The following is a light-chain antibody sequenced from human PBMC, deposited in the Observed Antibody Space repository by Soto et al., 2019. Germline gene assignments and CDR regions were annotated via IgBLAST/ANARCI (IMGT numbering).Light chain of an antibody. J-gene: IGKJ4*02. Sequence: EIVLTQSPDTLSLSPGERATLSCRASPSVTSKYLAWYQQKPGQAPRLLIHGASNRATGIPDRFSGSGSGTDFTLTISRLEPEDFALYYCQQYGSSVQFGGGTKVEIK. V-gene: IGKV3-20*01. CDR2: GAS. CDR3: QQYGSSVQ. CDR1: PSVTSKY.